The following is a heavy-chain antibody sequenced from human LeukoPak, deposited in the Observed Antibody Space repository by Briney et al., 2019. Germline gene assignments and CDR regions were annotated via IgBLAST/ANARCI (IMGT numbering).Heavy chain of an antibody. CDR2: ISSSSSYT. CDR3: ARDDYYGSGSYYPLGYYYYGMDV. J-gene: IGHJ6*02. V-gene: IGHV3-11*06. CDR1: GFTFSDYY. Sequence: GGSLRLSCAASGFTFSDYYMSWIRQAPGKGLEWVSYISSSSSYTNYADSVKGRFTISRDNAKNSLYLQMNSLRAEDTAVYYCARDDYYGSGSYYPLGYYYYGMDVWGQGTTVTVSS. D-gene: IGHD3-10*01.